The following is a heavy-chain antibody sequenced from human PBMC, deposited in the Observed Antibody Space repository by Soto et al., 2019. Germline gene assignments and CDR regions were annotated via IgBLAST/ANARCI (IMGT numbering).Heavy chain of an antibody. J-gene: IGHJ6*02. V-gene: IGHV1-69*01. CDR2: IIPIFGKA. CDR1: GGTFSSYA. Sequence: QVQLVQSGAEVKKPGSSVKVSCKASGGTFSSYAISWERQAPGQGLEWMGGIIPIFGKANYAQKLQGRATINAEEYTTTAYMEASTLRSEDTAVYYCARDTGSSAYGMDVCGQGTTVTFSS. CDR3: ARDTGSSAYGMDV. D-gene: IGHD6-25*01.